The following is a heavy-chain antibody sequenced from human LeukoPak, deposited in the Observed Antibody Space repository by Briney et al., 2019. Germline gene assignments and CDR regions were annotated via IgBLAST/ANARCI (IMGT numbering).Heavy chain of an antibody. Sequence: ASVKVSCKTSGYTFTSYGISWVRQAPGQGLEWMGWISAYNGNTNYAQKFQGRVTMTTDTPTSTAYMELRSLRSDDTAVYYCARGFYSSGYYYDDYWGHGTLVTVSS. D-gene: IGHD3-22*01. CDR3: ARGFYSSGYYYDDY. J-gene: IGHJ4*01. CDR1: GYTFTSYG. V-gene: IGHV1-18*01. CDR2: ISAYNGNT.